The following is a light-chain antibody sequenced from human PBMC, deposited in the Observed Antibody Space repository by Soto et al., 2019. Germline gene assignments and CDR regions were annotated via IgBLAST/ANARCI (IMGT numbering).Light chain of an antibody. J-gene: IGKJ5*01. CDR2: AAS. CDR1: QTISYY. CDR3: QKHN. Sequence: DIQMTQSPSSLSASVGDRVTIACRASQTISYYVNWYQQKPGKAPKLLISAASTLQSGVPSRFSGSGYVSDFTLTISSLQPEDFATWYCQKHNIGQGTRLEIK. V-gene: IGKV1-39*01.